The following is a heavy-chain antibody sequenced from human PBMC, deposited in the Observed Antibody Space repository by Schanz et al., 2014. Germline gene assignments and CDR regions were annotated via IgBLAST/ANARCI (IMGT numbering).Heavy chain of an antibody. CDR2: INQSGTT. V-gene: IGHV4-34*02. J-gene: IGHJ3*02. CDR1: GGSFSSNY. D-gene: IGHD3-22*01. Sequence: QVQLQQWGAGLLKPSETLSLTCAAYGGSFSSNYWSWIRQPPGKGLEWIGEINQSGTTNYNPSLKSRVSMSVVTSKNQISLKLRSVTAAYTAVYYCARGTRERLLLRSWQFAFDIWGQGTMVTVSS. CDR3: ARGTRERLLLRSWQFAFDI.